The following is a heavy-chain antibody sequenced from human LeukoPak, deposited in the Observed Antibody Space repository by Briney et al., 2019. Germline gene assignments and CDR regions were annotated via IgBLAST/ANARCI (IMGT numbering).Heavy chain of an antibody. D-gene: IGHD4-11*01. CDR2: ISGSGTGT. CDR1: GFTFRTYA. J-gene: IGHJ4*02. V-gene: IGHV3-23*01. CDR3: AKAYSNFAANSYYFDY. Sequence: GGSLRPSYGVSGFTFRTYAMRWVRQAPGKGLEWVSAISGSGTGTYYADSVQGRFIISRDNSKDTLSLQMNSLRAEDTAVYYCAKAYSNFAANSYYFDYWGQGPLVTVSS.